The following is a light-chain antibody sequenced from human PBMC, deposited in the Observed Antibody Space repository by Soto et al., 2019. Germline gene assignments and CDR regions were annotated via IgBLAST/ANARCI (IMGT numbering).Light chain of an antibody. CDR1: QTISPY. J-gene: IGKJ4*01. CDR3: QQRSDWPLT. V-gene: IGKV3-11*01. CDR2: DAS. Sequence: EIVLTQSPGTPSLSPGGRAPLPRRASQTISPYLAWYQQKPGQAPRLLIYDASNRAIGIPARFSGSGSGTDFTLTISSLEPEDFAVYYCQQRSDWPLTFGGGTKVDIK.